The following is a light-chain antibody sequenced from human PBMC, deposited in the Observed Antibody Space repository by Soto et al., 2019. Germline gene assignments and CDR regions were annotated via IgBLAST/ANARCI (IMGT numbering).Light chain of an antibody. V-gene: IGKV1-39*01. CDR2: AAS. CDR3: QQSYRTPT. CDR1: QSISNH. Sequence: DIQMTQSPSSLSASVEDRVIITCRASQSISNHLNWYQQKPGKAPKLLIFAASSLQSGVPSRFSGSRSGPDFTLTISSLQPEDFATYYCQQSYRTPTFGQGTRLEIK. J-gene: IGKJ5*01.